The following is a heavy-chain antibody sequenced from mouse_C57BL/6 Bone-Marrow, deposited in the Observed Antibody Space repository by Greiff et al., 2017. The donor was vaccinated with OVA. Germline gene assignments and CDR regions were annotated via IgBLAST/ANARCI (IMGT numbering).Heavy chain of an antibody. CDR2: ISSGGSYT. D-gene: IGHD1-1*01. CDR1: GFTFSSYG. CDR3: ARHDYYGSFDY. J-gene: IGHJ2*01. Sequence: EVKLQESGGDLVKPGGSLKLSCAASGFTFSSYGMSWVRQTPDKRLEWVATISSGGSYTYYPDSVKGRFTISRDNAKNTLYLQMSSLKSEDTAMYYCARHDYYGSFDYWGQGTTLTVSS. V-gene: IGHV5-6*01.